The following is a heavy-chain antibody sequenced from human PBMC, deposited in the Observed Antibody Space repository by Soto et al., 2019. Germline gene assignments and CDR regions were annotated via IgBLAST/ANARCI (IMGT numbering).Heavy chain of an antibody. CDR1: GGSISDTHV. J-gene: IGHJ4*01. D-gene: IGHD1-1*01. V-gene: IGHV4-4*02. Sequence: SETLSLTCVVSGGSISDTHVWSWVRQPPGKGLEWIGEIFPSGTTDYNPSLKSRVTMSLGKSRNQLSLTLNSVTAADTAVYYCATEDSMNWTHDYWCHGILVT. CDR2: IFPSGTT. CDR3: ATEDSMNWTHDY.